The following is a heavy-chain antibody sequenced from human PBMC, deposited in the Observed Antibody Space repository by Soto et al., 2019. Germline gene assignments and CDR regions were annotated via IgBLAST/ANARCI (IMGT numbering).Heavy chain of an antibody. CDR2: ISSSGSII. Sequence: PGGSLRLSCAASGFTFSDYYMSWIRQAPGKGLEWVSYISSSGSIIYYADSVKGRFTISRDNAKNSLYLQLNSLRAEDTAVYYCARDLGYYASDGYFDYWGQGPVVTVSS. CDR3: ARDLGYYASDGYFDY. CDR1: GFTFSDYY. J-gene: IGHJ4*02. V-gene: IGHV3-11*01. D-gene: IGHD3-22*01.